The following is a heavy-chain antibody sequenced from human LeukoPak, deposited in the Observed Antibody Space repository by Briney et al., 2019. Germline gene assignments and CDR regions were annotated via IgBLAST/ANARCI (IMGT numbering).Heavy chain of an antibody. Sequence: SQTLSLTCTVSGGSISSGDYYWSWIRQHPGKGLEWIGNVYYSGSTYYNPSLKSRVTISVDTSKSQFSLKLSSVTAADTAVYYCAREGYDSSYYYYLDYWGQGTLVTVSS. CDR3: AREGYDSSYYYYLDY. J-gene: IGHJ4*02. V-gene: IGHV4-31*03. D-gene: IGHD3-22*01. CDR2: VYYSGST. CDR1: GGSISSGDYY.